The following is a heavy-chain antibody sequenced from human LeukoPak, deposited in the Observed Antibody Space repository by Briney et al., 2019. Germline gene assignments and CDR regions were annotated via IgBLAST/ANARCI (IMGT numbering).Heavy chain of an antibody. D-gene: IGHD6-13*01. J-gene: IGHJ4*02. CDR3: ARLGGSSRRLDY. Sequence: SGTLSLTCAVSGGSISSSAWWSWVRQPPGKGLEWIGYIYYSGSTNYNPSLKSRVTISVDTSKNQFSLKLSSVTAADTAVYYCARLGGSSRRLDYWGQGTLVTVSS. CDR2: IYYSGST. V-gene: IGHV4-4*02. CDR1: GGSISSSAW.